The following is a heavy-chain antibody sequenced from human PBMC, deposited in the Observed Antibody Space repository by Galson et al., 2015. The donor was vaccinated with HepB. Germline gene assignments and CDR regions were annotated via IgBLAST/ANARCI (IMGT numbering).Heavy chain of an antibody. CDR3: ARDRRFLFDF. CDR1: GDSVSSLNSA. J-gene: IGHJ4*02. D-gene: IGHD3-10*01. Sequence: CAISGDSVSSLNSAWNWIRLSPSRGLEWLGRTYYRAQWYNDYALSVESRISINADTSKNQFSLRLNSVTPEDSAIYYCARDRRFLFDFWGQGTLVTVSS. V-gene: IGHV6-1*01. CDR2: TYYRAQWYN.